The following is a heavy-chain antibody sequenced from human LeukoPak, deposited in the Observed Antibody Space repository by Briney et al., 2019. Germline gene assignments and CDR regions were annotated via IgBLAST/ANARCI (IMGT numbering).Heavy chain of an antibody. D-gene: IGHD4-17*01. CDR2: IWYDGSNK. J-gene: IGHJ4*02. V-gene: IGHV3-33*06. Sequence: GGSLILPCAASGFTFSSYGMHWVRQAPGKGLEWVAVIWYDGSNKYYADSVKGRFTISRDNSKNTLYLQMNSLRAEDTAVYYCAKDLRDYRYYFDYWGQGTLVTVSS. CDR1: GFTFSSYG. CDR3: AKDLRDYRYYFDY.